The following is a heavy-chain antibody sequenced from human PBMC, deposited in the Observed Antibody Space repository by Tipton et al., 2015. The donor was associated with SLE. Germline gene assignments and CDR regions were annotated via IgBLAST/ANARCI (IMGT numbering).Heavy chain of an antibody. J-gene: IGHJ4*02. CDR1: CGSISSSSYY. Sequence: TLSLTCTVSCGSISSSSYYWGWIRQPPGKGLEWIGSIYYSGSTYYNPSLKSRVTISVDTSKNQFSLKLSSVTAADTAVYYCARGAARRRYFDYWGQGTLVTVSS. CDR2: IYYSGST. CDR3: ARGAARRRYFDY. D-gene: IGHD6-6*01. V-gene: IGHV4-39*07.